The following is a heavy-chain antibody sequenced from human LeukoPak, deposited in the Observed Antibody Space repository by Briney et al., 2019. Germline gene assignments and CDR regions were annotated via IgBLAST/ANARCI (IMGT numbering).Heavy chain of an antibody. V-gene: IGHV1-2*04. CDR2: INPNSGGT. CDR1: GYTFTGYY. CDR3: VRDHIVGATSAYFDY. D-gene: IGHD1-26*01. J-gene: IGHJ4*02. Sequence: ASVKVSCKASGYTFTGYYMHWVRQAPGQGLEWMGWINPNSGGTNYAQKFQGWVTMTRDTSISTAYMELSRLRSDDTAVYYCVRDHIVGATSAYFDYWGQGTLVTVSS.